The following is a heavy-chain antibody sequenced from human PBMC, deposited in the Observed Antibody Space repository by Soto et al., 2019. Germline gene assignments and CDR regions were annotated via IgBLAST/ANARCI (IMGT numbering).Heavy chain of an antibody. CDR1: GYPFSNYA. J-gene: IGHJ6*02. CDR3: ATSTYCSSSTCYQWYGMDV. D-gene: IGHD2-2*01. Sequence: QVQLVQSGAEEKKPGASVKVSCKASGYPFSNYAMHWVRQAPGQGLEWMGWINAGNGNSKYSQKFQGSVTITRDTSANIAYMELSSLRSEDTAVYYCATSTYCSSSTCYQWYGMDVWGQGTTVTVSS. CDR2: INAGNGNS. V-gene: IGHV1-3*05.